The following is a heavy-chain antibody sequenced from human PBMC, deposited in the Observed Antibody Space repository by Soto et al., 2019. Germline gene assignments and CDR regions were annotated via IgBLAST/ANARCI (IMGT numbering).Heavy chain of an antibody. Sequence: QVQLVQSGDEVRKPGSPVKVSCKASGTTFVNYGIAWGRQAPGKGLGGLGWISPSSGNTHYASKVQGRLTITTDTSTGTAYMDLGSLTSDDTAVYYCAMVDNYVTPTPQDVWGQGTTVTVSS. CDR3: AMVDNYVTPTPQDV. CDR1: GTTFVNYG. V-gene: IGHV1-18*01. J-gene: IGHJ6*02. D-gene: IGHD3-16*01. CDR2: ISPSSGNT.